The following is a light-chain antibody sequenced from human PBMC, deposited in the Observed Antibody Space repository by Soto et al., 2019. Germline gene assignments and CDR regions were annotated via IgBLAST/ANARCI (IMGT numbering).Light chain of an antibody. CDR2: DVS. V-gene: IGLV2-14*01. Sequence: QSVLTQPASVSGSPGQSITISCTGTSSDVGAYNYVSWFQQHPDKAPKLMIYDVSNRPSGVSNRFSGSKSGNTASLTISGLQAEDEADYYCSSYTSTSTLEVFGTGTKLTVL. CDR3: SSYTSTSTLEV. CDR1: SSDVGAYNY. J-gene: IGLJ1*01.